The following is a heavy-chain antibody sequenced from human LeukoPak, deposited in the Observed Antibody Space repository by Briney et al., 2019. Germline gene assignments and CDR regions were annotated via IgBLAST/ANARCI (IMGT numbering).Heavy chain of an antibody. Sequence: SETLSLTCAVYGGSFSGDYWSWIRQPPGKGLEWIGEINHSGSTNYNPSLKSRVAISVDTSKNQFSLKLSSVTAADTAVYYCARGRVVVDYWGQGTLVTVSS. D-gene: IGHD2-15*01. V-gene: IGHV4-34*01. CDR3: ARGRVVVDY. CDR1: GGSFSGDY. J-gene: IGHJ4*02. CDR2: INHSGST.